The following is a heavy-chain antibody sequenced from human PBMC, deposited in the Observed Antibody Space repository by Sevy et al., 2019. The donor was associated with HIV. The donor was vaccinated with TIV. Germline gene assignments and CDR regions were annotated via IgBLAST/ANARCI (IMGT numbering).Heavy chain of an antibody. V-gene: IGHV3-48*03. CDR2: ISSSGSTI. J-gene: IGHJ6*02. D-gene: IGHD3-10*01. CDR1: GFTFSSYE. Sequence: SCAASGFTFSSYEMNWVRQAPGKGLEWVSYISSSGSTIYYADSVKGRFTISRDNAKNSLYLQMNSLRAEDTAVYYCARDRVRGFRGYYYGMDVWGQGTTVTVSS. CDR3: ARDRVRGFRGYYYGMDV.